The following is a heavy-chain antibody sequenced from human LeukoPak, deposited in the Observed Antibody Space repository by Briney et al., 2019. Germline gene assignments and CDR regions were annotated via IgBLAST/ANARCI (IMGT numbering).Heavy chain of an antibody. Sequence: GGSLRLSCAASGFTFSSYWMHWVRQAPGKGLVWVSRINSDGSSTSYADSVKGRFTISRDNAKNTLYLQMNSLRAEDTAVYYCARAWGVGYCSGGSCYGGFDYWGQGTLVTASS. CDR2: INSDGSST. CDR1: GFTFSSYW. V-gene: IGHV3-74*01. CDR3: ARAWGVGYCSGGSCYGGFDY. D-gene: IGHD2-15*01. J-gene: IGHJ4*02.